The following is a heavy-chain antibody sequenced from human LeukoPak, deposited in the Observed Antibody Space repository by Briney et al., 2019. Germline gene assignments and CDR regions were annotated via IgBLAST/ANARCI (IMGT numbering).Heavy chain of an antibody. J-gene: IGHJ4*02. Sequence: PSETLSLTCTVSGGSVSSGSYYWSWIRQPPGKGLEWIGYIYYSGSTNYNPSPKSRVTISVDTSKNQFSLKLSSVTAADTAVYYCARSYRDPNFDYWGQGTLVTVSS. CDR1: GGSVSSGSYY. CDR2: IYYSGST. V-gene: IGHV4-61*01. CDR3: ARSYRDPNFDY. D-gene: IGHD1-26*01.